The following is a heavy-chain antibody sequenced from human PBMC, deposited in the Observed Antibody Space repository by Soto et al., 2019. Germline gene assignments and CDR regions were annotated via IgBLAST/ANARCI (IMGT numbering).Heavy chain of an antibody. V-gene: IGHV3-11*05. CDR2: ISSTSSYT. J-gene: IGHJ4*02. CDR1: GFTFSDYY. Sequence: QVQLVESGGGLVKPGGSLRLSCAASGFTFSDYYMSWIRQAPGKGLEWVSYISSTSSYTNYADSVKGRFTISRDNAKNLLYLQMKSLRAEDTAVYYCAREKNGWESLIDYWGQGTLVTVSS. D-gene: IGHD1-26*01. CDR3: AREKNGWESLIDY.